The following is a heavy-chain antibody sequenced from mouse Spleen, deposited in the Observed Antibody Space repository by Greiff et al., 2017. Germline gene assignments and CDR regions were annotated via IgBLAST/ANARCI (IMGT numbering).Heavy chain of an antibody. V-gene: IGHV5-12*01. CDR3: ARQRDYYGSSYYFDY. CDR2: ISNGGGST. CDR1: GFTFSDYY. Sequence: EVKLVESGGGLVQPGGSLKLSCAASGFTFSDYYMYWVRQTPEKRLEWVAYISNGGGSTYYPDTVKGRFTISRDNAKNTLYLQMSRLKSEDTAMYYCARQRDYYGSSYYFDYWGQGTILTVSS. D-gene: IGHD1-1*01. J-gene: IGHJ2*01.